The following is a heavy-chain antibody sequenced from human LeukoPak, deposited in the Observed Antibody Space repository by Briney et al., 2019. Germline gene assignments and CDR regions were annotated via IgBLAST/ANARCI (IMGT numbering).Heavy chain of an antibody. J-gene: IGHJ4*02. D-gene: IGHD1-26*01. V-gene: IGHV3-7*01. CDR1: GFTFSSYW. CDR3: ARLIVGAPDS. Sequence: GGSLRLSCAASGFTFSSYWMSWVRQAPGKGLEWVANINRDGGDQYYVDSVKGRFTISRDNAKNSLFLQMNSLRAEDTAVYYCARLIVGAPDSWGQGTLVTVSS. CDR2: INRDGGDQ.